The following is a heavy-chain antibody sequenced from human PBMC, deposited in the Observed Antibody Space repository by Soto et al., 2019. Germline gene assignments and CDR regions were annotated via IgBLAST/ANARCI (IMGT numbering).Heavy chain of an antibody. Sequence: QVQLVQSGAEVKKPGASVKVSCKASGYTFTGYYMHWVRQAPGQGLEWMGWINPNSGGTNYAQKFQGRVTMTRDTSISTAYMELSRLRSDDTAVHYCARDGSYLSDEGFFDYWGQGTLVTVSS. CDR3: ARDGSYLSDEGFFDY. J-gene: IGHJ4*02. V-gene: IGHV1-2*02. CDR1: GYTFTGYY. D-gene: IGHD1-26*01. CDR2: INPNSGGT.